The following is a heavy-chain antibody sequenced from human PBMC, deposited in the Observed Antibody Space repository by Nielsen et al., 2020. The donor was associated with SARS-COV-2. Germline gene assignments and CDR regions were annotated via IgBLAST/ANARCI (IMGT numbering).Heavy chain of an antibody. D-gene: IGHD6-6*01. CDR1: GFSLSTSGMC. CDR2: IDWDDDK. V-gene: IGHV2-70*01. Sequence: SGLTLAKPTQTLTLTCTFSGFSLSTSGMCVSWIRQTPGKALEWLALIDWDDDKYYSTSLKTRLTISKGTSKNQVVLTMTNMDPVDTATYYCARASSSSSGYYYYGMDVWGQGTTVTVSS. CDR3: ARASSSSSGYYYYGMDV. J-gene: IGHJ6*02.